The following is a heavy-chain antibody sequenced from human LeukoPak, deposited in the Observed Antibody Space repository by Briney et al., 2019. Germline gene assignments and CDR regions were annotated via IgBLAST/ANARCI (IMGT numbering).Heavy chain of an antibody. CDR2: MNPNSGNT. D-gene: IGHD4-17*01. J-gene: IGHJ4*02. CDR3: ARAGDYGDHFDY. Sequence: ASVKVSCKASGYTFTSYDINWVRQATGQGLEWMGWMNPNSGNTGYAQKFQGRVTMTRNTSISTAYMELSSLRSEDTAVYYCARAGDYGDHFDYWGQGTLVTVSS. CDR1: GYTFTSYD. V-gene: IGHV1-8*02.